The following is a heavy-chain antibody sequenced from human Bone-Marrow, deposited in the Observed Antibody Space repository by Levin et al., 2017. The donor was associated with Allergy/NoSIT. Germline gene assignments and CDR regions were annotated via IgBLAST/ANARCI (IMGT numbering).Heavy chain of an antibody. D-gene: IGHD3/OR15-3a*01. V-gene: IGHV3-7*01. Sequence: GGSLRLSCAASGFTFSTYWMGWVRQAPGKGLEWVANIKKDGSEKYYVDSVKGRCTVSRDNAKNSLFLQMNSLRAEDTAVYYCVGWLTYWGQGTLVTVSS. J-gene: IGHJ4*02. CDR1: GFTFSTYW. CDR2: IKKDGSEK. CDR3: VGWLTY.